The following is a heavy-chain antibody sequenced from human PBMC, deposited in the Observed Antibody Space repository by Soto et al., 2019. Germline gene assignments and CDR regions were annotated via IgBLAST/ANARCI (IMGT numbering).Heavy chain of an antibody. CDR3: ARDSRTYYDYIWGSYRPGPFDY. CDR1: GDTFCSYV. V-gene: IGHV1-69*06. J-gene: IGHJ4*02. Sequence: GASVKVSCKASGDTFCSYVISWVRQAPGQGLEWMGWIIPIFGTTNYAQKFQGRVTMTGDTSTSTAYMELSRLRSDDTAVYYCARDSRTYYDYIWGSYRPGPFDYWGQGTLVTVSS. D-gene: IGHD3-16*02. CDR2: IIPIFGTT.